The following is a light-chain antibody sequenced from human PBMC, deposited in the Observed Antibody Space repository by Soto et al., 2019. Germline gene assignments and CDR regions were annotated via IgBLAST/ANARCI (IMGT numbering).Light chain of an antibody. Sequence: EIVLTQSPGTLSLSPGERATLSCRASQSVSSSYLAWYQQKPGQAPRLLIYAASARATGIPARFSGSGSGTDFTLTISSLQSEDFAVYYCQQYNNWPYTFGQGPRWIS. CDR2: AAS. CDR1: QSVSSSY. J-gene: IGKJ2*01. CDR3: QQYNNWPYT. V-gene: IGKV3-15*01.